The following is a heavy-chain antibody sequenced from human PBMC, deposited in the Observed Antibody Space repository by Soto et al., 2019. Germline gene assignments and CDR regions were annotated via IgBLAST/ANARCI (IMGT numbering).Heavy chain of an antibody. CDR2: VSGDNGHT. J-gene: IGHJ5*02. V-gene: IGHV1-18*01. CDR3: ARDLGYCRSGTCYREWFDP. CDR1: GYTFTTHG. Sequence: QVQLVQSGAEVKKHGASVKVSCKDSGYTFTTHGISWVRPAPGQGLEWMGWVSGDNGHTNYAPSLQGRVTMTTDTSTNTAYMELRSLRSDDTAVYYCARDLGYCRSGTCYREWFDPWCQGTLVTVSS. D-gene: IGHD2-15*01.